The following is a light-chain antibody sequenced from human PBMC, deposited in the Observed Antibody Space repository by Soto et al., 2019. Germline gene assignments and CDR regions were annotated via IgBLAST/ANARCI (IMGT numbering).Light chain of an antibody. J-gene: IGLJ2*01. V-gene: IGLV1-47*01. Sequence: QSVLTPPPSASGTPGQRVTISCSGSSSNIGSNHVYWYQQFPGMAPKLLMYRSDQRPTGVPDRFSGSKSGTSASLAISGLRSDDEADYYCSARDDILSGVVFGGGTQLTVL. CDR2: RSD. CDR3: SARDDILSGVV. CDR1: SSNIGSNH.